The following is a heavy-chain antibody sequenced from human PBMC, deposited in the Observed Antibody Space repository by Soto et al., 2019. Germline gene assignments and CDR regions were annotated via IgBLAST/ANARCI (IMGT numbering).Heavy chain of an antibody. J-gene: IGHJ5*02. D-gene: IGHD2-2*01. CDR1: GGTFSSYA. V-gene: IGHV1-69*13. Sequence: GASVKVSCKVSGGTFSSYAISWVRQAPGQGLEWMGGIIPIFGTANYAQKFQGRVTITADESTSTAYMELSSLRSEDTAVYYCARSGTKYQLLDGAWFDPWGQGTLVTVSS. CDR2: IIPIFGTA. CDR3: ARSGTKYQLLDGAWFDP.